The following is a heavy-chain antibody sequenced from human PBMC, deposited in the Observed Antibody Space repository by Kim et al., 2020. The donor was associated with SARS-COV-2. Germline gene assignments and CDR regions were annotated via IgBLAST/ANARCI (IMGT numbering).Heavy chain of an antibody. CDR3: ARGPTRYYFDN. Sequence: SETLSLTCSVSGGSISTYYWNWIRQPPGKGLEWIGYIYSSGSTNHNPSLKSRVTISVDTSKNQFSLKLSSVTAADTAVYYCARGPTRYYFDNWGQGTLVTVSS. J-gene: IGHJ4*02. V-gene: IGHV4-59*01. CDR2: IYSSGST. CDR1: GGSISTYY.